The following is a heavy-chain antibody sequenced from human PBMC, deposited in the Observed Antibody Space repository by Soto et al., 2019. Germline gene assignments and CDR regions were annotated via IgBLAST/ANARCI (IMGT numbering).Heavy chain of an antibody. D-gene: IGHD5-12*01. V-gene: IGHV3-21*01. CDR2: ISSSSSYI. CDR3: ARDSGYDYVDGDFDI. Sequence: GGSLRLSCAASGFTFSSYSMNWVRQAPGKGLEWVSSISSSSSYIYYADSVKGRFTISRDNAKNSLYLQMNSLRAEDTAVYYCARDSGYDYVDGDFDIWGQGTMVTVSS. CDR1: GFTFSSYS. J-gene: IGHJ3*02.